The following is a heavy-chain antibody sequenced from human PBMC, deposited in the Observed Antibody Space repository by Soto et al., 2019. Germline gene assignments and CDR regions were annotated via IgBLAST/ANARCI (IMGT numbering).Heavy chain of an antibody. CDR3: ARSLWQLVQGEYFQH. D-gene: IGHD6-6*01. CDR1: GGTFSSYT. V-gene: IGHV1-69*02. CDR2: IIPNLGKA. Sequence: SVKVSCKASGGTFSSYTISWVRQAPGQGLEWMGRIIPNLGKANYAQKFQGRVTMTTDTSTSTAYMELSSLRSEDTAVYYCARSLWQLVQGEYFQHWGQGTLVTVSS. J-gene: IGHJ1*01.